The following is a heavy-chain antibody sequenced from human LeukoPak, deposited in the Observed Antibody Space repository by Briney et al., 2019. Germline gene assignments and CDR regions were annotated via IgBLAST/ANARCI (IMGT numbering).Heavy chain of an antibody. J-gene: IGHJ4*02. D-gene: IGHD1-26*01. CDR2: IIDSGNSI. V-gene: IGHV3-23*01. CDR1: GFTFSSCA. Sequence: SGGSLRLSCAASGFTFSSCAMSWVRQAPGKGLEWVSTIIDSGNSIYYADSAEGRFTISRDNSKNTPYLQMNSLRAGDTAVYYCAKDPIFSGSYGVFDYWGLGTLVTVSS. CDR3: AKDPIFSGSYGVFDY.